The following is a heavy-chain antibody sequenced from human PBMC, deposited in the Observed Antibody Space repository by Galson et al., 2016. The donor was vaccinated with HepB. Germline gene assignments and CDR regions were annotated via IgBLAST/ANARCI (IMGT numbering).Heavy chain of an antibody. CDR3: AKYRRYYDSSGYFWEGYYYDGMDV. CDR2: ISYDGSDK. CDR1: GFTFSSYG. D-gene: IGHD3-22*01. J-gene: IGHJ6*02. V-gene: IGHV3-30*18. Sequence: SLRLSCAASGFTFSSYGMHWVRQAPGKGLEWVAVISYDGSDKYYADSVKGRFTISRDNSKNTLNLQMNSLRAEDTDVYYCAKYRRYYDSSGYFWEGYYYDGMDVWGQGTTVTVSS.